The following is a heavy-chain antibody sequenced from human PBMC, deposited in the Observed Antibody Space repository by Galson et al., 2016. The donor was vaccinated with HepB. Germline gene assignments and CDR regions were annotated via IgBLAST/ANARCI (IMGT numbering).Heavy chain of an antibody. D-gene: IGHD6-6*01. V-gene: IGHV4-4*02. CDR2: IYHNGNT. CDR1: GGSIGTSNW. J-gene: IGHJ6*02. CDR3: TRQHSSYSSSHLDV. Sequence: TLSLTCAVSGGSIGTSNWWSWVRQPPGMGLEWIGEIYHNGNTNYKPSLKSRITISVDRSKNQFSLELNSVTAADTAVYYCTRQHSSYSSSHLDVWGLGTTVTVSS.